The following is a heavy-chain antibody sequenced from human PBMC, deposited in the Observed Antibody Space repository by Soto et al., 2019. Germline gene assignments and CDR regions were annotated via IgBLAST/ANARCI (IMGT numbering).Heavy chain of an antibody. CDR2: IWYDGSNK. CDR3: ARDARPYYYGMDV. Sequence: QVQLVESGGGVVQPGRSLRLSCAASGFTFSSYGMHWVRQAPGKGLEWVAVIWYDGSNKYYADSVKGRFTISRDNSKNTLYLQMNSLRAEDTAVYYCARDARPYYYGMDVWPRDHGHRLL. D-gene: IGHD6-25*01. J-gene: IGHJ6*02. CDR1: GFTFSSYG. V-gene: IGHV3-33*01.